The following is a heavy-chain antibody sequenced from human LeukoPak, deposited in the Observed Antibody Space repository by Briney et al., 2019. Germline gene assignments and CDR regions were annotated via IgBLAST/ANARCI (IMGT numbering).Heavy chain of an antibody. CDR1: GGSISSSTYY. Sequence: KASETLSLTCTVSGGSISSSTYYWGWIRQPPGKGLEWIGSIFYSGRTYYNPSLKSRVTMSVDTSKNQFSLRLSSVNAADTAVYYCARDGYSGSDALWGQGTLVTVSS. J-gene: IGHJ4*02. V-gene: IGHV4-39*07. CDR3: ARDGYSGSDAL. D-gene: IGHD5-12*01. CDR2: IFYSGRT.